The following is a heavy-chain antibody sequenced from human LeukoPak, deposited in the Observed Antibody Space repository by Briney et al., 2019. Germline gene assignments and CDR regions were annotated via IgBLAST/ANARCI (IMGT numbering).Heavy chain of an antibody. CDR2: ISSSSSYI. CDR1: GFTFSGYA. V-gene: IGHV3-21*01. J-gene: IGHJ4*02. Sequence: GGSLRLSCAASGFTFSGYAMTWVRQAPGKGLEWVSSISSSSSYIYYADSVKGRFTISRDNAKNSLYLQMNSLRAEDTAVYYCARGRLRIYFDYWGQGTLVTVSS. D-gene: IGHD4-17*01. CDR3: ARGRLRIYFDY.